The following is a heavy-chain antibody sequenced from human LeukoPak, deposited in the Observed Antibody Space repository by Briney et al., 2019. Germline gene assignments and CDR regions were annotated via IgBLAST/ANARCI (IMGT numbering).Heavy chain of an antibody. CDR1: GFTFTNYW. CDR2: IKQDGSQK. V-gene: IGHV3-7*01. D-gene: IGHD2/OR15-2a*01. Sequence: GGSLRLSCAASGFTFTNYWMNWLRQAPGKGLEWVANIKQDGSQKNYVDSLKGRFTISRDNAKNSLYLQMNSLRVEDTAVYYCARERVTTTSFGYWGQGVLVTVSS. CDR3: ARERVTTTSFGY. J-gene: IGHJ4*02.